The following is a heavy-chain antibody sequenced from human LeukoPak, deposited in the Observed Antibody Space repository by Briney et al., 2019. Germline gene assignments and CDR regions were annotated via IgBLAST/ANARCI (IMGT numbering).Heavy chain of an antibody. Sequence: PGGSLRLSCAASGFTVSSNYLSWVRQAPGKGLEYVSIIYSGGSTYYADAVKGRFTISRDDSKNTLYLQMNSLRAEDTAVYYCARGYCSGTSCYQYNWFDPWGQGSLVTVSS. V-gene: IGHV3-53*01. J-gene: IGHJ5*02. CDR2: IYSGGST. CDR3: ARGYCSGTSCYQYNWFDP. CDR1: GFTVSSNY. D-gene: IGHD2-2*01.